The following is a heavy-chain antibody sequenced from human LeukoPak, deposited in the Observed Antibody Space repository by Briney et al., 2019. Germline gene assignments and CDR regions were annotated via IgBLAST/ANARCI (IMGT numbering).Heavy chain of an antibody. Sequence: GGSLRLSCAASRFTFSDYYMSWIRQAPGKGLEWVSYISSSSSYTNYADSVKGRFTISRDNAKNSLYLQMNSLRAEDTAVYYCERDTRLAVADRGDMDVWGKGTTVTVSS. D-gene: IGHD6-19*01. CDR1: RFTFSDYY. CDR2: ISSSSSYT. CDR3: ERDTRLAVADRGDMDV. V-gene: IGHV3-11*06. J-gene: IGHJ6*04.